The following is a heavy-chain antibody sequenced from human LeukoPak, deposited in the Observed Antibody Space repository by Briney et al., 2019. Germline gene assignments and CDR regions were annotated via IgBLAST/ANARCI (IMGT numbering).Heavy chain of an antibody. CDR3: AKDLNYYDSSMDV. CDR2: ISGSGGST. J-gene: IGHJ6*03. Sequence: GGSLRLSCAASGFTFSSYGMSWVRQAPGKGLEWVSAISGSGGSTYYADSVKGRFTISRDNSKNTLYLQMNSLRAEDTAVYYCAKDLNYYDSSMDVWGKGTTVTISS. D-gene: IGHD3-22*01. V-gene: IGHV3-23*01. CDR1: GFTFSSYG.